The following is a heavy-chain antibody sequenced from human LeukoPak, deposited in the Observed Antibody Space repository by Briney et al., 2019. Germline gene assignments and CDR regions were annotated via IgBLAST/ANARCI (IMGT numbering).Heavy chain of an antibody. CDR2: INRSGST. CDR3: ARGFYIWVAVAGAPFDY. Sequence: ASEALCLTCAVDGVSFSGYYWSWIRQPPGKGLEWIVEINRSGSTNYNPSLKSRVTISADTSKKQFSLKLSSVTDADTAVYYCARGFYIWVAVAGAPFDYWGQGTLVTVSS. CDR1: GVSFSGYY. V-gene: IGHV4-34*01. D-gene: IGHD6-19*01. J-gene: IGHJ4*02.